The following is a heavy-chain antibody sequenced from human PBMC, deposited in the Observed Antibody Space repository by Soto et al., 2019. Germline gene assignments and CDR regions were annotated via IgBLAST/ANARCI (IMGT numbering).Heavy chain of an antibody. D-gene: IGHD5-18*01. CDR3: ASLTAGYSYGPFDS. CDR2: IHYSGST. Sequence: QVQLQESGPGLVKPWETLSLTCTVSGGSISSHYWNWIRQPPGKGLEWIGYIHYSGSTNYNPSLKSRVTIAVDTSDNKFSLRLSSVTAADTAVYYCASLTAGYSYGPFDSWGQGTLVTVSS. V-gene: IGHV4-59*11. CDR1: GGSISSHY. J-gene: IGHJ4*02.